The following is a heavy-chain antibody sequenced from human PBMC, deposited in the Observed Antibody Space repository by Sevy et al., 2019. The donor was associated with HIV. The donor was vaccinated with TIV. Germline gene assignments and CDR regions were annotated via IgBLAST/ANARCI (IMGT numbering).Heavy chain of an antibody. CDR1: GLKFDDYG. CDR3: ARERSCGGDCYYFDY. V-gene: IGHV3-20*04. CDR2: INWNGVGT. Sequence: GGSLRLSCAASGLKFDDYGMSWVRQAPGKGLEWVSAINWNGVGTSYADSVKGRFTISRDNAKNSLYVQMNSLRAEDTALYYCARERSCGGDCYYFDYWGQGTLVTVSS. D-gene: IGHD2-21*02. J-gene: IGHJ4*02.